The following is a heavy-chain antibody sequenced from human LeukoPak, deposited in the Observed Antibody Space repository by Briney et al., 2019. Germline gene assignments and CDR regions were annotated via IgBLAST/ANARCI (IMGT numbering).Heavy chain of an antibody. V-gene: IGHV3-74*01. Sequence: GGSLRLSCTASGFSFSGQCRHRARQLPGKGLFWVSRISPTGSTTSYADSVKGRFTVSRDNAKNTLYLQVNNLRAEDTAVYYCARGPNSNWSGLDFWGQGTLLTVSS. CDR1: GFSFSGQC. CDR3: ARGPNSNWSGLDF. D-gene: IGHD6-6*01. J-gene: IGHJ4*02. CDR2: ISPTGSTT.